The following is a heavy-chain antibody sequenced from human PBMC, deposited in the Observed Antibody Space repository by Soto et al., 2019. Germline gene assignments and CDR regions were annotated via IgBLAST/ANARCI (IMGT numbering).Heavy chain of an antibody. D-gene: IGHD6-13*01. CDR1: GFTFSSYW. CDR2: IKQDGIEK. Sequence: GGSLRLSCAASGFTFSSYWISWVRQAPWKGLEWVANIKQDGIEKYYVDSVKGRFTISRDNAKNSLYLQMNSLRAEDTAVYYCARDRYSSSWYSYYSYGMDVLGQWTTVTVSS. V-gene: IGHV3-7*01. J-gene: IGHJ6*02. CDR3: ARDRYSSSWYSYYSYGMDV.